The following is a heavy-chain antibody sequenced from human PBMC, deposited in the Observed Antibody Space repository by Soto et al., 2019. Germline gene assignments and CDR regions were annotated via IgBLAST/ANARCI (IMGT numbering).Heavy chain of an antibody. J-gene: IGHJ4*02. D-gene: IGHD3-16*01. V-gene: IGHV3-33*01. Sequence: PGGSLSLACAASGFTFSSNGMHWVRQAPGKGLEWVAVIWYDGSNKYYADSVEGRFTISRDNSKNTLYLQMNSLRAEDTAVYYCARWGNNKKLDYWGQGTLVTVSS. CDR2: IWYDGSNK. CDR3: ARWGNNKKLDY. CDR1: GFTFSSNG.